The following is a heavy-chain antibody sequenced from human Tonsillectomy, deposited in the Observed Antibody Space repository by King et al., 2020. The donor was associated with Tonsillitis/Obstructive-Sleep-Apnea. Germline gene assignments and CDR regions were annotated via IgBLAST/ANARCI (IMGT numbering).Heavy chain of an antibody. CDR2: INTNTGNP. Sequence: QLVQSGSELKKPGASVKVSCKASGYTFTSYAMNWVRQAPGQGLEWMGWINTNTGNPTYAQGFTGRFVFSLDTSVSTAYLQISSLRAEDTAVYYCVRETSWLGMVATGPFFDYWGQGTLVTVSS. V-gene: IGHV7-4-1*02. D-gene: IGHD5-12*01. CDR3: VRETSWLGMVATGPFFDY. J-gene: IGHJ4*02. CDR1: GYTFTSYA.